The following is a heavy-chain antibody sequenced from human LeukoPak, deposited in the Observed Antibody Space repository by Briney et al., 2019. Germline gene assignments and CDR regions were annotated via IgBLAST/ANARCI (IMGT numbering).Heavy chain of an antibody. D-gene: IGHD2-21*01. CDR3: AKDHIAGGLYFEN. V-gene: IGHV3-30-3*01. CDR1: GFTFSSYA. CDR2: ISYDGSNK. J-gene: IGHJ4*02. Sequence: GGSLRLSCAASGFTFSSYAMHWVRQAPGKGLEWVAVISYDGSNKYYADSVKGRFTISRDNSKNTLYLQMNSLRAEDTAVYYCAKDHIAGGLYFENWGLGTPVTVSS.